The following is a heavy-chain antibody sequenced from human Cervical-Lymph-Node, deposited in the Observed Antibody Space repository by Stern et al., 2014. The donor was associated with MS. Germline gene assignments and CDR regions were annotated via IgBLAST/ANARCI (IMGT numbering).Heavy chain of an antibody. V-gene: IGHV3-33*01. Sequence: QLVESGGGVVQPGRSLRLSCAASGFTFSSYGMHWVRQAPGKGLEWVAVIWYDGSNKYYADSVKGRFTISRDNSKNTLYLQMNSLRAEDTAVYYCARSPTRSSSLGMDVWGQGTTVTVSS. CDR2: IWYDGSNK. D-gene: IGHD2-2*01. CDR3: ARSPTRSSSLGMDV. J-gene: IGHJ6*02. CDR1: GFTFSSYG.